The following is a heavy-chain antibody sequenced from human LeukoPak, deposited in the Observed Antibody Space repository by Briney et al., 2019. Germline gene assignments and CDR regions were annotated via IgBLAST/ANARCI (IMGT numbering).Heavy chain of an antibody. V-gene: IGHV3-30*18. J-gene: IGHJ3*02. CDR1: GFTFSSYG. Sequence: GGSLRLSCAASGFTFSSYGMHWVRQAPGKVLEWVAVISYDGSNKYYADSVKGRFTISRDNSKNTLYLQMNSLRAEDTAVYYCAKDLRGGYSYVNDAFDIWGQGTMVTVSS. CDR2: ISYDGSNK. D-gene: IGHD5-18*01. CDR3: AKDLRGGYSYVNDAFDI.